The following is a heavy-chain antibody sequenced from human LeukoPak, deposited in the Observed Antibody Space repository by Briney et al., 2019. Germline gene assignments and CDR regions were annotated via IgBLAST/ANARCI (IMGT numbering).Heavy chain of an antibody. CDR1: GGTSSSYA. CDR3: ARGGYSGYDLWALSYYFDY. Sequence: SVKVSCKASGGTSSSYAISWVRQAPGQGLEWMGGIIPIFGTANYAQKFQGRVTITADESTSTAYMELSSLRSEDTAVYYCARGGYSGYDLWALSYYFDYWGQGTLDTVSS. V-gene: IGHV1-69*13. D-gene: IGHD5-12*01. CDR2: IIPIFGTA. J-gene: IGHJ4*02.